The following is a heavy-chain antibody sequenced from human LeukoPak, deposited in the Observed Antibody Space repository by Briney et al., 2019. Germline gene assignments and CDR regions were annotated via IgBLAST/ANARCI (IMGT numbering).Heavy chain of an antibody. V-gene: IGHV3-23*01. D-gene: IGHD6-19*01. Sequence: GGSLRLSCAASGFTFSSYAMSWVRQAPGKGLEWVSAISGSGGSTYYADSVKGRFTISRDNAKNSLYLQMNSLRAEDTAVYYCARPPYSSGWYGVWGQGTLVTVSS. CDR1: GFTFSSYA. J-gene: IGHJ4*02. CDR2: ISGSGGST. CDR3: ARPPYSSGWYGV.